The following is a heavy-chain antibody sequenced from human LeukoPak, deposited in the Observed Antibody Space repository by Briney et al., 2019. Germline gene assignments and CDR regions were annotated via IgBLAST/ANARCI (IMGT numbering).Heavy chain of an antibody. J-gene: IGHJ4*02. CDR1: GISFATSG. V-gene: IGHV3-74*01. CDR2: IDNDGRKI. Sequence: GGSLRLSCATTGISFATSGFSWVRQAPGKGLVWVARIDNDGRKITYADSVKGRFTISRDNAKNTLYLQMNSLRAEDSAVYYCAREWLNSGSLTEYWGQGAPVTVSS. D-gene: IGHD1-26*01. CDR3: AREWLNSGSLTEY.